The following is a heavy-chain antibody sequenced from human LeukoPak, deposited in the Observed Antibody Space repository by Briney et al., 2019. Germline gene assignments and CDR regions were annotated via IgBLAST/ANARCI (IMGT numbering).Heavy chain of an antibody. CDR2: IYYSGST. Sequence: SETLSLTCTVSGGSISSYYWSSIRQPPGKGLEWIGYIYYSGSTNYNPSLKSRVTISVDTSKNQFSLKLSSVTAADTAVYYCATSGRASSWYYFDYWGQGTLVTVSS. V-gene: IGHV4-59*01. J-gene: IGHJ4*02. CDR1: GGSISSYY. D-gene: IGHD6-13*01. CDR3: ATSGRASSWYYFDY.